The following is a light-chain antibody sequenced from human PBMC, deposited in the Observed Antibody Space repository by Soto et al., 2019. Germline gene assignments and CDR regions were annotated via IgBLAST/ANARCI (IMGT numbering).Light chain of an antibody. Sequence: DIQMTQSPSSLSASVGDRVTITCRASQGIRKDLCWYQQRPGKAPKRLIFGASSLQSGVPSRFSGSASGTEFTLTISSLQPEDFATYFCLQHNSYPLTFGGGTKGELK. CDR2: GAS. CDR3: LQHNSYPLT. CDR1: QGIRKD. J-gene: IGKJ4*01. V-gene: IGKV1-17*01.